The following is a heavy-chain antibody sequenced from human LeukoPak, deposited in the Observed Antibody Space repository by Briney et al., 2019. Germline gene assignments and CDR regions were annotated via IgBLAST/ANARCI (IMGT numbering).Heavy chain of an antibody. CDR2: ISSSSSYI. V-gene: IGHV3-21*01. D-gene: IGHD5-24*01. J-gene: IGHJ4*02. CDR1: GFIFSSYS. Sequence: PGGSQRLSCAASGFIFSSYSMNWVRQAPGKGLEWVSSISSSSSYIYYADSVKGRFTISRDNAKNSLYLQMNSLGAEDTAVYYCARDRDDYPYYWGQGTLVTVSS. CDR3: ARDRDDYPYY.